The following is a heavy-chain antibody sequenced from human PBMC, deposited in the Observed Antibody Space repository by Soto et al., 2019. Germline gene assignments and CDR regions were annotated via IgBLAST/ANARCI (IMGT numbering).Heavy chain of an antibody. CDR3: AKTLYDILTGFHY. Sequence: ASVKVSCKTSGYIFTDSYIHWVRQAPGQGLVWMGWINPNSGGTAFAQKFQGRVTMTRDTSISTAYMELSRLTSDDTGLYFCAKTLYDILTGFHYWGQGTLVTVSS. CDR2: INPNSGGT. J-gene: IGHJ4*02. D-gene: IGHD3-9*01. CDR1: GYIFTDSY. V-gene: IGHV1-2*02.